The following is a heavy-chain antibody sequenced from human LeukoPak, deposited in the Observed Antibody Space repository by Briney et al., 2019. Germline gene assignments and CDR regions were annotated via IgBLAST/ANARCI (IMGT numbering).Heavy chain of an antibody. D-gene: IGHD1-26*01. J-gene: IGHJ5*02. CDR1: GFTFSGHS. Sequence: GGSLRLSCGTSGFTFSGHSMHWVRQPPGGGLETVARIDSHGSSPNYADSVKGRFTVTRDNAKNTLYLQMNSLRGEDTAVYYCASSAGYNCFDPWGRGTLVTVSS. V-gene: IGHV3-74*01. CDR2: IDSHGSSP. CDR3: ASSAGYNCFDP.